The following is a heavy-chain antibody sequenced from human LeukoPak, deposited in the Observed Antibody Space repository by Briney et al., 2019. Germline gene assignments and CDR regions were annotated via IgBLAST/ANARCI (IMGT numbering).Heavy chain of an antibody. CDR3: AREGVGVATVYFDY. CDR1: GGTFSSYA. CDR2: IIPIFGTA. Sequence: GASVRVSCKASGGTFSSYAISWVRQAPGQGLEWMGGIIPIFGTANYAQKFQGGVTITADESTSTAYMELSSLRSEDTAVYYCAREGVGVATVYFDYWGQGTLVTVSS. V-gene: IGHV1-69*13. J-gene: IGHJ4*02. D-gene: IGHD5-12*01.